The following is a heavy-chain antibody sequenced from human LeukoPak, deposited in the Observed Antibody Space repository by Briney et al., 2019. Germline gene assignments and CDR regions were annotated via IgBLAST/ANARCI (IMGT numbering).Heavy chain of an antibody. J-gene: IGHJ5*02. CDR3: ARDGPVWFGELSPWFDP. D-gene: IGHD3-10*01. CDR2: IYTSGST. V-gene: IGHV4-4*07. Sequence: SETLSLTCTVSGGSISSYYWSWIRQPAGKGLEWIGRIYTSGSTNYNPSLKSRVTMSVDTSKNQFSLKLGSVTAADTAVYYCARDGPVWFGELSPWFDPWGQGTLVTVSS. CDR1: GGSISSYY.